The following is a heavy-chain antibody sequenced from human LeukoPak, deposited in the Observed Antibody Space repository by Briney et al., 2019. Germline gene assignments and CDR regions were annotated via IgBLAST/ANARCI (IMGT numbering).Heavy chain of an antibody. CDR2: IYHSGST. J-gene: IGHJ4*01. CDR1: GYSISSGYY. CDR3: AREYSSSSGLDY. V-gene: IGHV4-38-2*02. D-gene: IGHD6-6*01. Sequence: TSETLSLTCTVSGYSISSGYYWGWIRQPPGKGLEWIGSIYHSGSTYYNPSLKSRVTISVDTSKNQFSLKLSSVTAADTAVYYCAREYSSSSGLDYWGQGTLVTVSS.